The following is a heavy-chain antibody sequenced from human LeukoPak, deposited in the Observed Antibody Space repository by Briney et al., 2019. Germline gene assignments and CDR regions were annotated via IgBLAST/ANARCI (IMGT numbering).Heavy chain of an antibody. CDR3: ARESRFLYVFNYMDV. CDR1: GFTFSDYY. V-gene: IGHV3-11*01. CDR2: ISSSGSTI. Sequence: GGSLRLSCAASGFTFSDYYMSWIRQAPGKGLEWVSYISSSGSTIYYADSVKGRFTISRDNAKNSLYLQMNSLRAEDTAVYYCARESRFLYVFNYMDVWGKGTTVTVSS. D-gene: IGHD3-16*01. J-gene: IGHJ6*03.